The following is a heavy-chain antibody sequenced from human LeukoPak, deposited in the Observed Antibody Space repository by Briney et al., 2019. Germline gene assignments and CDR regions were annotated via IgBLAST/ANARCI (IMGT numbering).Heavy chain of an antibody. CDR3: ARVRRLRRGYSYGY. CDR1: GYTFTAYY. J-gene: IGHJ4*02. CDR2: INPNSGGT. D-gene: IGHD5-18*01. V-gene: IGHV1-2*02. Sequence: SVKVSCKASGYTFTAYYLHWVRQAPGQGLEWMGWINPNSGGTNYAQKFQGRVTMTRDTSISTAYMELSRLRSDDTAVYYCARVRRLRRGYSYGYWGQGTLVTVSS.